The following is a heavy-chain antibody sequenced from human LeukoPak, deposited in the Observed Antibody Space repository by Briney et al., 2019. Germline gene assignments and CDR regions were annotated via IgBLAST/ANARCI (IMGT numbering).Heavy chain of an antibody. J-gene: IGHJ3*02. Sequence: GGSLRLSCAASGFTVSSNYMSWVRQAPGKGLEWVSVIYSGGSTYYADSVKGRFTISRDNSKNTLYLQMNSLRAEDTAVYYCAKDGHYDILTGDDAFDIWGQGTMVTVSS. CDR2: IYSGGST. V-gene: IGHV3-66*01. CDR3: AKDGHYDILTGDDAFDI. CDR1: GFTVSSNY. D-gene: IGHD3-9*01.